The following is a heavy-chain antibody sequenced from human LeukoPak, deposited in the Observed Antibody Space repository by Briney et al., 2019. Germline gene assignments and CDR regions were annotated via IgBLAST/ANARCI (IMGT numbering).Heavy chain of an antibody. D-gene: IGHD3-22*01. CDR2: IYYSGST. CDR1: GGSISGDIYY. J-gene: IGHJ3*02. Sequence: SETLSLTCTVSGGSISGDIYYWGWIRQPPGKGLEWIGSIYYSGSTYYDPSLKSRVTISVDTSKNQFSLKLSSVTAADTAVYYCASWDYYDSTPPDAFDIWGQGTMVTVSS. CDR3: ASWDYYDSTPPDAFDI. V-gene: IGHV4-39*07.